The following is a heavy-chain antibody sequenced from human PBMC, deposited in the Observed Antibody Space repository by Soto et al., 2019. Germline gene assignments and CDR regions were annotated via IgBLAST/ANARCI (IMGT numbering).Heavy chain of an antibody. Sequence: ASVKVCCRVSGYTLPELSMHWVRQAPGKGLEWMGGFDPEDGETIYAQKFQGKVTMTEDTSTDTAYMELSSVGFEDTAVYYWATARPCYYGSGSYSNWFDPWGQGTLVTVSS. CDR2: FDPEDGET. D-gene: IGHD3-10*01. CDR3: ATARPCYYGSGSYSNWFDP. CDR1: GYTLPELS. J-gene: IGHJ5*02. V-gene: IGHV1-24*01.